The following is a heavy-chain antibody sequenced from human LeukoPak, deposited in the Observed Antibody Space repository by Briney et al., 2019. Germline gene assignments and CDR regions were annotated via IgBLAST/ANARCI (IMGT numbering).Heavy chain of an antibody. Sequence: ASVKVSCKASGYTFTSYGISWVRQAPGQGLEWMGWISAYNGNTNYAQKLQGRVTMTTDTSASTAYMELRSLRSVDTAVYYCARDRSEGYFDYWGQGTLVTVSS. V-gene: IGHV1-18*01. CDR1: GYTFTSYG. CDR2: ISAYNGNT. CDR3: ARDRSEGYFDY. D-gene: IGHD3-16*02. J-gene: IGHJ4*02.